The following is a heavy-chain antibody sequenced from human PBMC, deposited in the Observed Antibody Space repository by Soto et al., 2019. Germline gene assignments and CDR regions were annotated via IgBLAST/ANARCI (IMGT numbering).Heavy chain of an antibody. CDR3: AKSPTSYSGYDSYYFDY. CDR1: GFTFSSYA. Sequence: EVQLLESGGGLVQPGGSLRLSCAASGFTFSSYAMSWVRQAPGKGLEWVSAISGSGGSTYYADSVKGRFTISRDNSKNTLYLQMNSLRAEDTAVYYCAKSPTSYSGYDSYYFDYWGQGTLVTGSS. D-gene: IGHD5-12*01. V-gene: IGHV3-23*01. J-gene: IGHJ4*02. CDR2: ISGSGGST.